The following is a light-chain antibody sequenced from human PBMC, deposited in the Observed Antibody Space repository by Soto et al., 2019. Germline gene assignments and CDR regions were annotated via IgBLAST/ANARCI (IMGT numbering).Light chain of an antibody. CDR2: EVR. V-gene: IGLV2-14*03. CDR1: MRDIGAYNL. CDR3: SSFTSKSTLI. Sequence: QSALTQPASVSGSPGQSITISCAGTMRDIGAYNLVSWYQQHPGKAPRLIFYEVRHRPSGIPLRFSASNSGNTASLTISGLQAEDEAHYYCSSFTSKSTLIFGGGTKVTVL. J-gene: IGLJ2*01.